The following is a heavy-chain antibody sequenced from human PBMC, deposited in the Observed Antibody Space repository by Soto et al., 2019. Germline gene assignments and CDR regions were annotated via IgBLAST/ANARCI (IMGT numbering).Heavy chain of an antibody. D-gene: IGHD2-8*01. CDR3: ARLAHGVSGADY. CDR2: ITMTSTTI. V-gene: IGHV3-48*02. J-gene: IGHJ4*02. CDR1: GFTFSSYN. Sequence: EVQLVESGGGLVQPGGSLRLSCAASGFTFSSYNMIWVRQAPGRGLECISYITMTSTTIHYADSVEGRFTISRDNAEKSLYLQMNSLRDEDTALYYCARLAHGVSGADYWGQGTLVTVS.